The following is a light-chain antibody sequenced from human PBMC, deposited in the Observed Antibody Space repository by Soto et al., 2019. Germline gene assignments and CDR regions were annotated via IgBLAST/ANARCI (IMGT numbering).Light chain of an antibody. J-gene: IGKJ3*01. CDR2: DAS. CDR1: QGISRA. Sequence: ASQLTQSPSSLSASVGDTFTITCRASQGISRALAWYQQKPGKAPKLLIYDASSLESGVPSRFSGTGSGTDFTGTISSLQPEDFATYYCQQFTNKPFTFGPWTKVDIK. V-gene: IGKV1D-13*01. CDR3: QQFTNKPFT.